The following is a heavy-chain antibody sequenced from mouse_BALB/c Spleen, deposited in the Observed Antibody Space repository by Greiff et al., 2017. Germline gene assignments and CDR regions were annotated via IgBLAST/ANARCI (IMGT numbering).Heavy chain of an antibody. Sequence: QVQLQQSGAELVRPGSSVKISCKASGYAFSSYWMNWVKQRPGQGLEWIGQIYPGDGDTNYNGKFKGKATLTADKSSSTAYMQLSSLTSEDSAVYFCARWPQFITTAWFAYWGQGTLVTVSA. CDR3: ARWPQFITTAWFAY. D-gene: IGHD1-2*01. CDR1: GYAFSSYW. J-gene: IGHJ3*01. CDR2: IYPGDGDT. V-gene: IGHV1-80*01.